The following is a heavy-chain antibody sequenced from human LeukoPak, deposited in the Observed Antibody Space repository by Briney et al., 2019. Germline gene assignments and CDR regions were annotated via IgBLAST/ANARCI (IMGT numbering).Heavy chain of an antibody. J-gene: IGHJ4*02. V-gene: IGHV3-23*01. CDR1: GFTFSSNY. CDR3: AKDYVNLGHCIGGICYPFDY. D-gene: IGHD2-15*01. Sequence: SGGSLRLSCAASGFTFSSNYMSWVRQAPGKGLEWVPGISGTYDNTWYADSVKGRYTISRDDSKNTLYLQRNSLRADDTAVYYCAKDYVNLGHCIGGICYPFDYWGQGTLVTVSS. CDR2: ISGTYDNT.